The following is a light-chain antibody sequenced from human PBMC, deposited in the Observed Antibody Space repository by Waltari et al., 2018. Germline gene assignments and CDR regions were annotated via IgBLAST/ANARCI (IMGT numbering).Light chain of an antibody. J-gene: IGKJ4*01. CDR2: DAS. CDR3: QQLHSYPVT. Sequence: AIQLTQSPSSLSASVGDRAPLTCRASQAISSALAWYQQKPGKAPNLLIYDASNLESGVPSRFSGSRSGTHFTLTISSLQPADFATYYCQQLHSYPVTFGGGTKVEIK. V-gene: IGKV1-13*02. CDR1: QAISSA.